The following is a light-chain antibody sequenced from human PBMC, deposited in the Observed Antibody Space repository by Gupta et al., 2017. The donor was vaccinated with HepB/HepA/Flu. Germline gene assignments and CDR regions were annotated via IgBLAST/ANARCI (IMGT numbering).Light chain of an antibody. V-gene: IGLV2-11*01. J-gene: IGLJ1*01. CDR2: DVS. CDR3: CSYAGTYTYV. Sequence: QSALTQPRSVSGSPGQSLTISCTGTSSDVGSYNYFSWYQQHPGKAPKLIIDDVSKRPSGVPDRFSGSKSGNTASLTISGLQAEDEADYYCCSYAGTYTYVFEAGTKVTVL. CDR1: SSDVGSYNY.